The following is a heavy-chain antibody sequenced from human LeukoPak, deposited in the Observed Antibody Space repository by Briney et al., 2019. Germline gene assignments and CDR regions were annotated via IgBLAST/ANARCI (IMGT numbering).Heavy chain of an antibody. V-gene: IGHV3-20*04. D-gene: IGHD6-6*01. CDR2: INWNGDTT. J-gene: IGHJ4*02. CDR1: GFTFDHYG. CDR3: ARRSSSGSGFDY. Sequence: GGSLRLSCAASGFTFDHYGLTWVRQAPGKGLEWLSGINWNGDTTIYADSVKGRLTISRGNAKSSLYLQMDSLGVEDTALYYCARRSSSGSGFDYWGQGTLVTVSS.